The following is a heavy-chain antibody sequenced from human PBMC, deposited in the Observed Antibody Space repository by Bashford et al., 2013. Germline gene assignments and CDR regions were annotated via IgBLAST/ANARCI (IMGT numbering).Heavy chain of an antibody. J-gene: IGHJ4*02. V-gene: IGHV1-69*06. D-gene: IGHD6-6*01. CDR3: ARKGDYSSSSTYYFDY. CDR2: IIPIFGTA. Sequence: WVRQAPGQGLEWMGGIIPIFGTANYAQKFQGRVTITADKSTSTAYMELSSLRSEDTAVYYCARKGDYSSSSTYYFDYWGQGTLVTVSS.